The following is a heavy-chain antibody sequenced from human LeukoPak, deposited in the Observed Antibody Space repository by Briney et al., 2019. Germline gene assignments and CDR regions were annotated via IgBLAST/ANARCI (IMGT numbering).Heavy chain of an antibody. CDR1: GFTFNSYA. D-gene: IGHD6-13*01. CDR2: ISGSGGST. J-gene: IGHJ4*02. Sequence: PGGSLRLSCAAPGFTFNSYAMSWVRQAPGKGLEWVSAISGSGGSTYYADSVKGRFTISRDNSKNTLYLQMNSLRAEDTAVYYCAKCGSASNWYVDYWGQGTLVTVSS. CDR3: AKCGSASNWYVDY. V-gene: IGHV3-23*01.